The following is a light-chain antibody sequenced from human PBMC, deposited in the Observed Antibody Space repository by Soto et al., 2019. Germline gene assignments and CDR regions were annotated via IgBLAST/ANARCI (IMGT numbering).Light chain of an antibody. CDR1: SSDVGYYNY. V-gene: IGLV2-14*03. CDR3: SSYTSSSTYV. J-gene: IGLJ1*01. CDR2: DVR. Sequence: QSALTQPASVSGSPGQSITISCTGTSSDVGYYNYVSWYQQHPGKAPKLMIYDVRNRTSGVSNCLSGSKSGNTASLTISGLQAEDEADYYCSSYTSSSTYVFGTGTKLTVL.